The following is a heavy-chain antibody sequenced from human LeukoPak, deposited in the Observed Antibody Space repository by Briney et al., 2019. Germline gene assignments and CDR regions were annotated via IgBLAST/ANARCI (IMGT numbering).Heavy chain of an antibody. CDR2: ISGSGGST. CDR3: AKHSGYNWNYVFDY. J-gene: IGHJ4*02. V-gene: IGHV3-23*01. CDR1: GGSISSYY. D-gene: IGHD1-7*01. Sequence: ETLSLTCTVSGGSISSYYWSWIRQPPGKGLEWVSAISGSGGSTYYADSVKGRFTISRDNSKNTLYLQMNSLRAEDTAVYYCAKHSGYNWNYVFDYWGQGTLVTVSS.